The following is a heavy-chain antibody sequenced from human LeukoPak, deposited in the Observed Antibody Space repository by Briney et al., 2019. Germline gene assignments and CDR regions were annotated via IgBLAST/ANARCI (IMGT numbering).Heavy chain of an antibody. CDR2: IYSDGSST. CDR3: ARETRRFIGMGTEYYMDV. V-gene: IGHV3-74*01. J-gene: IGHJ6*03. CDR1: GVTFSSYW. D-gene: IGHD1-1*01. Sequence: GGSLRLSCAASGVTFSSYWMHWVRQAPGKGLVWVSRIYSDGSSTSYADSVKGRFTISRDNAKNTLYLQMNSLRAEDTAVYYCARETRRFIGMGTEYYMDVWGKGTTVTVSS.